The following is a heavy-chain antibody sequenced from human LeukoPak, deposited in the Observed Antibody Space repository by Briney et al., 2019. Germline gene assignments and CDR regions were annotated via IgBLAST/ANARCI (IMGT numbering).Heavy chain of an antibody. CDR2: LMSDGRAT. CDR1: GFTFSTYW. CDR3: ARVGGRGSIGGDC. Sequence: GGSLRLSCAASGFTFSTYWMHWVRHAPGKGRVWVSRLMSDGRATTYADSVKGRFTVSRDKATNTLYLHMSSLRAEDTAMYFCARVGGRGSIGGDCWGQGTLVTVSS. V-gene: IGHV3-74*03. D-gene: IGHD3-10*01. J-gene: IGHJ4*02.